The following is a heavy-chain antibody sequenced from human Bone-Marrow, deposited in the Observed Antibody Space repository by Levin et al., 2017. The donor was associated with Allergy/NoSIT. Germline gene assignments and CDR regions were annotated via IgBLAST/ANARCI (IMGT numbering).Heavy chain of an antibody. CDR1: GYTFMNYY. V-gene: IGHV1-46*01. J-gene: IGHJ4*02. D-gene: IGHD1-14*01. Sequence: ASVKVSCKASGYTFMNYYMHWVRQAPGQDPEWLGTINPSGGSTGYAQKFQGRVTMTRNTSTRTFYMQLTRLTSKDTAVYYCARDAEILTTRFDSWGQGTLVTVSS. CDR2: INPSGGST. CDR3: ARDAEILTTRFDS.